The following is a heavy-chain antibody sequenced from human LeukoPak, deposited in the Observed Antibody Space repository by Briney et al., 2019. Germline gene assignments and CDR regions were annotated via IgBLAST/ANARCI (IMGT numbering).Heavy chain of an antibody. D-gene: IGHD2-2*01. Sequence: PGGSLRLSCAASGFTFSSYSMNWVRQAPGKGLEWVSSISSSSSYIYYADSVKGRFTISRDNAKNSLYLRMNSLRAEDTAVYYCAKDDRYCSSTSCYFPYWGQGTLVTVSS. CDR3: AKDDRYCSSTSCYFPY. V-gene: IGHV3-21*04. CDR1: GFTFSSYS. CDR2: ISSSSSYI. J-gene: IGHJ4*02.